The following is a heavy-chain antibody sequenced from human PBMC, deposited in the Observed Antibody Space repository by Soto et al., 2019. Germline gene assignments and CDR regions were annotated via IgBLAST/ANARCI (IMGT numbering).Heavy chain of an antibody. Sequence: SGPTLVNPTGPLTLTCTVCGFSLSDAGMGVSWIRQPPGKALEWLAHIFSNDGTSYSTSLKSRLTISKDTSTSQVVLSMTNMDPVDTATYYCARMKGAYESVYYYHYGLDVWGQGTTVTVSS. CDR1: GFSLSDAGMG. J-gene: IGHJ6*02. CDR3: ARMKGAYESVYYYHYGLDV. V-gene: IGHV2-26*01. D-gene: IGHD5-12*01. CDR2: IFSNDGT.